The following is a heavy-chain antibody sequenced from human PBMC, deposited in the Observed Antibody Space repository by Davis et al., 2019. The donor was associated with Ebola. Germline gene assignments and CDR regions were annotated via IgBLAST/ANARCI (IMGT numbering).Heavy chain of an antibody. D-gene: IGHD6-19*01. Sequence: GESLKISCAASGFTVSSNYMSWVRQAPGKGLEWVSVIYSGGSTYYADAVKGRFTISRDNSKNTLYLQMNSLRAEDTAVYYCARDHPSSGWHYWGQGTLVTVSS. J-gene: IGHJ4*02. CDR1: GFTVSSNY. CDR3: ARDHPSSGWHY. V-gene: IGHV3-66*01. CDR2: IYSGGST.